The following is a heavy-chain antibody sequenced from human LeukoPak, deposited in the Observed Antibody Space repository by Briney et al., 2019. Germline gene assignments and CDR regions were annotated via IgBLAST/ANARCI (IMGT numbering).Heavy chain of an antibody. D-gene: IGHD3-16*01. J-gene: IGHJ4*02. V-gene: IGHV3-33*01. CDR3: ARSRFGGYFDY. CDR1: GFTFSNSG. CDR2: IWYDGTNK. Sequence: GGSLRLSCAASGFTFSNSGMHWVRQAPGKGLEWVALIWYDGTNKYYADSVKGRFTISRDNAKNSLYLQMNSLRAEDTAVYYCARSRFGGYFDYWGQGTLVTVSS.